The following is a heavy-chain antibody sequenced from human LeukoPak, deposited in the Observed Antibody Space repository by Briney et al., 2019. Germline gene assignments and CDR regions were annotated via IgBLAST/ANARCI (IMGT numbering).Heavy chain of an antibody. D-gene: IGHD2-2*01. V-gene: IGHV3-48*01. CDR2: ISSSSTI. CDR3: AKWGIVVVPAPYGMDV. J-gene: IGHJ6*02. Sequence: PGGSLRLSCAASGFTFSSYSMNWVRQAPGKGLEWVSDISSSSTIYYADSVKGRFTISRDNAKNSLYLQMNSLRAEDTAVYYCAKWGIVVVPAPYGMDVWGQGTTVTVSS. CDR1: GFTFSSYS.